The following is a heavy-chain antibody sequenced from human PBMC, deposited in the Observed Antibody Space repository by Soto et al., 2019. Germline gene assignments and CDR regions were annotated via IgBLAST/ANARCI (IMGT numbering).Heavy chain of an antibody. CDR2: IYTSGSP. J-gene: IGHJ4*02. Sequence: QVQLQESGPGLVKPSETLSLTCTVSGGSISTYYWNWIRQSAGKGLEWIGRIYTSGSPNYNPSLKSRVTLSVDTSKNQFSLKLISVTAAGTAVYYCARLRGSSSDFFDFWGQGTLVTVSS. D-gene: IGHD6-6*01. V-gene: IGHV4-4*07. CDR3: ARLRGSSSDFFDF. CDR1: GGSISTYY.